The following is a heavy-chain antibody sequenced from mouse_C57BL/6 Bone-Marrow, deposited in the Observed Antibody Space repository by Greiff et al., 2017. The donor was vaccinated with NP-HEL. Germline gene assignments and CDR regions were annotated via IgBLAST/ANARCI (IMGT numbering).Heavy chain of an antibody. CDR2: IDPEDGEN. CDR1: GFNIKDYY. V-gene: IGHV14-2*01. D-gene: IGHD3-2*02. CDR3: ARFRPHYFDY. Sequence: VQLMESGAELVKPGASVKLSCTASGFNIKDYYMHWVKQRPEQGLEWIGRIDPEDGENKYAPKFQGKATITADTTSNTAYLQLSSLTPEDSAVYCCARFRPHYFDYWGQGTTLTVSS. J-gene: IGHJ2*01.